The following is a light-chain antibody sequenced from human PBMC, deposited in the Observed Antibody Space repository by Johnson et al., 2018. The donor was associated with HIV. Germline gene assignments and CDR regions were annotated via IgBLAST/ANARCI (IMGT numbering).Light chain of an antibody. CDR1: SSNIGNNY. CDR3: GTWDISLSVGYV. CDR2: EIN. V-gene: IGLV1-51*02. Sequence: QSVLTQPPSVSAAPGQKVTISCSGSSSNIGNNYVSWYQQLPGTAPKLLIYEINKRPSGIPDRFSGSKSGTSATLGITGLQTGDEADYYCGTWDISLSVGYVFGTGTKVTVL. J-gene: IGLJ1*01.